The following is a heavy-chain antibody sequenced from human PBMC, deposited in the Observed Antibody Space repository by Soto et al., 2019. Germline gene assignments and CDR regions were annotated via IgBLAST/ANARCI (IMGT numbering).Heavy chain of an antibody. CDR1: GGSISSGGYS. CDR3: ASLSGSSPL. D-gene: IGHD1-26*01. CDR2: IYHSGST. Sequence: SETLSLTCAVSGGSISSGGYSWSWIRQPPGKGLEWIGYIYHSGSTYYNPSLKSRVTISVDRSKNQFSLKLSSVTAADTAVYYCASLSGSSPLCGQGTLVTVSS. V-gene: IGHV4-30-2*01. J-gene: IGHJ4*02.